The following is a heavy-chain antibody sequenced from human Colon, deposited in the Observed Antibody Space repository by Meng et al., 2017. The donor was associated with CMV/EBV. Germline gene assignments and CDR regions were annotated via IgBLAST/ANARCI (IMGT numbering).Heavy chain of an antibody. Sequence: GESLKISCAASGFTFSDSAIHWLRQASGKGLEWIGRIRSKANNHATAYIASVMGRFTVSRDDSKNTAYLEMNNLRTEDTAIYFCSRLQDIVVTVAADYWGQGTLVTVSS. J-gene: IGHJ4*02. V-gene: IGHV3-73*01. CDR1: GFTFSDSA. CDR3: SRLQDIVVTVAADY. CDR2: IRSKANNHAT. D-gene: IGHD2-15*01.